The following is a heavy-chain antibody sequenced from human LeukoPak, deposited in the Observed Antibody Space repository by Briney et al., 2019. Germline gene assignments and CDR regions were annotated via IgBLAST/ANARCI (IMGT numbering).Heavy chain of an antibody. CDR1: GFTFSSYA. V-gene: IGHV3-30-3*01. D-gene: IGHD6-6*01. CDR3: AKSSHSSSPYYFDY. CDR2: ISYDGSNK. J-gene: IGHJ4*02. Sequence: GGSLRLSCAASGFTFSSYAMHWVRQAPGKGLEWVAVISYDGSNKYYADSVKGRFTISRDNSKNTLYLQMNSLRAEDTAVYYCAKSSHSSSPYYFDYWGQGTLVTVSS.